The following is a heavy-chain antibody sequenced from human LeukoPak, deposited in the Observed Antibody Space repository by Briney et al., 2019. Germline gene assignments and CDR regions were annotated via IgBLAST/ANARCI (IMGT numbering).Heavy chain of an antibody. D-gene: IGHD1-14*01. V-gene: IGHV4-59*01. CDR2: IYYSGST. CDR3: ARIDNREYYFDF. J-gene: IGHJ4*02. CDR1: GGSIRSYY. Sequence: KPSETLSLTCTVSGGSIRSYYWTWIRQPPGEGLEYIGYIYYSGSTNYNPSLKGRVNISVDTSKNQFSLKLSSVTAADTAMYYCARIDNREYYFDFWGQGILVTVSS.